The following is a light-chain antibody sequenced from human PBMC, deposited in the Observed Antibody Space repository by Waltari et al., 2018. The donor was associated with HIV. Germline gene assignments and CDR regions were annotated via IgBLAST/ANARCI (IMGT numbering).Light chain of an antibody. Sequence: TQTPVSLSVTPGQSASISCQSTQSLLHSDGKTYLYWYMQKSGQSPRLLVYEVSNRFSGVSDRFTGSGAGTDFTLKITRVEPGDVGVYYCMQSLLVKYSYGQGTRLEL. CDR2: EVS. V-gene: IGKV2D-29*02. CDR3: MQSLLVKYS. CDR1: QSLLHSDGKTY. J-gene: IGKJ2*01.